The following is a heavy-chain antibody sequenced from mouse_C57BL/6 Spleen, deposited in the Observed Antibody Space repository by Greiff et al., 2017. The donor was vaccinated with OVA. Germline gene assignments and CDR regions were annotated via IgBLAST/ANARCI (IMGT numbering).Heavy chain of an antibody. Sequence: QVQLKESGAELARPGASVKLSCKASGYTFTSYGISWVKQRTGQGLEWIGEIYPRSGNTYYNEKFKGKATLTADKSSSTAYMELRSLTSEDSAVYFCARVNWDWFAYWGQGTLVTVSA. CDR3: ARVNWDWFAY. CDR2: IYPRSGNT. D-gene: IGHD4-1*01. V-gene: IGHV1-81*01. J-gene: IGHJ3*01. CDR1: GYTFTSYG.